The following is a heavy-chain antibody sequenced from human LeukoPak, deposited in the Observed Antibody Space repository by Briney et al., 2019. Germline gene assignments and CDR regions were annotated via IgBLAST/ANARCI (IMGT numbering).Heavy chain of an antibody. J-gene: IGHJ4*02. Sequence: SETLSLTCTVSGGSISSYYWGWIRQPPGKGLEWIGGIYSSGSTYYNASLQSRVTISIETSKNQISLRLNSVTAADTAIYYCAKSGGYGLIDYWGQGTLVTVSS. V-gene: IGHV4-59*04. CDR1: GGSISSYY. CDR3: AKSGGYGLIDY. CDR2: IYSSGST. D-gene: IGHD1-26*01.